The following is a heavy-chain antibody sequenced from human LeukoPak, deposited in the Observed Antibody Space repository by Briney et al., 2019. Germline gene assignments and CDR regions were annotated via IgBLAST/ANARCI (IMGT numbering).Heavy chain of an antibody. CDR1: GFTFSSYA. Sequence: GRSLRLSCAASGFTFSSYAMHWVRQAPGKGLEWVAVISYDGSNKYYADSVKGRFTTSRDNSKNTLYLQMNSLRAEDTAVYYCARTPKLTMVRGPLDYWGQGTLVTVSS. CDR3: ARTPKLTMVRGPLDY. D-gene: IGHD3-10*01. J-gene: IGHJ4*02. V-gene: IGHV3-30*04. CDR2: ISYDGSNK.